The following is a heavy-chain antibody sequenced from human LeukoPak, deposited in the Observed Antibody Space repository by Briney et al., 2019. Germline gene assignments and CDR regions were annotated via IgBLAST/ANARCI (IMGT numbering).Heavy chain of an antibody. CDR1: GFTFSSYG. V-gene: IGHV3-33*01. J-gene: IGHJ4*02. D-gene: IGHD6-19*01. CDR2: IWYDGSNK. Sequence: GGSLRLSCAASGFTFSSYGMHWVRQAPGKGLEWVAVIWYDGSNKYYADSVKGRFTISRDNSKNTLYLQMNSLRAEDTAVYYCASSSYSSGWYSDYWGQGTLVTVSS. CDR3: ASSSYSSGWYSDY.